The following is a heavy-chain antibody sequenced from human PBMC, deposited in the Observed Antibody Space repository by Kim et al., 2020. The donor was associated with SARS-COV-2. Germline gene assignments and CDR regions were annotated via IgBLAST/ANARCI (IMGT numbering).Heavy chain of an antibody. J-gene: IGHJ4*02. CDR1: GFTFRDFY. Sequence: VGSLRLSCAASGFTFRDFYMSWIRQAPGKGPEWLSYFSPSGTFASYADPVKGRFTISRDSADNSVFLQMNNLRDDDTAVYYCATDPPAWWGQGTLVTVSS. CDR2: FSPSGTFA. CDR3: ATDPPAW. V-gene: IGHV3-11*05.